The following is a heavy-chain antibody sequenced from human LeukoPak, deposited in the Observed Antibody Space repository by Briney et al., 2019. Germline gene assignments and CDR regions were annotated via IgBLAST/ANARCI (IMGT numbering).Heavy chain of an antibody. D-gene: IGHD3-9*01. V-gene: IGHV4-59*01. CDR1: GGSISSYY. CDR2: IYYSGST. Sequence: PSETLSLTCTVSGGSISSYYWSWIRQPPGKGLEWFGYIYYSGSTNYNPSLKSRVTISVDTSKNQFSLKLSSVTAADTAVYYCARAVRYFDWLTPFDYWGQGTLVTVS. CDR3: ARAVRYFDWLTPFDY. J-gene: IGHJ4*02.